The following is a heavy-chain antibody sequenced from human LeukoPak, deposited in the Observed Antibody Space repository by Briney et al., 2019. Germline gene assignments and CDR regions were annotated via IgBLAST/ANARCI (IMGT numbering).Heavy chain of an antibody. CDR2: ISGSGGST. Sequence: GGSLRLSCAASGFTFSSYAMSWVRQAPGKGLEWVSAISGSGGSTYYADSVKGRFTISRDNSKNTLYLQMNSLRAEDTAVYYCAKDLGRGTSPYYGMDVWGQGTTVTVSS. CDR1: GFTFSSYA. V-gene: IGHV3-23*01. J-gene: IGHJ6*02. CDR3: AKDLGRGTSPYYGMDV. D-gene: IGHD1-1*01.